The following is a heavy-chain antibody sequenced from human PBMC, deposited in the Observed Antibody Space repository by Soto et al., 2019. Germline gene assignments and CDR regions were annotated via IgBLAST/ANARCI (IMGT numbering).Heavy chain of an antibody. CDR1: VGSLSSGTYY. J-gene: IGHJ4*02. CDR2: IYHSGSS. V-gene: IGHV4-30-4*01. D-gene: IGHD4-17*01. Sequence: PSESLSLTCTVSVGSLSSGTYYWSWILQPPGKGLEWIGYIYHSGSSQSNPSLKSRVTISIDTSKNQFSLELRSVTAADTAVYYCARDLLDTTVDYYFDSWGPGRLVTVSS. CDR3: ARDLLDTTVDYYFDS.